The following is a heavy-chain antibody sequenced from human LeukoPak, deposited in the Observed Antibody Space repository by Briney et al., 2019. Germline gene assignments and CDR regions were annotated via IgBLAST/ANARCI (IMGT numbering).Heavy chain of an antibody. D-gene: IGHD6-19*01. CDR1: GFIFDDYA. CDR3: TRRRATSGWYYFDY. V-gene: IGHV3-9*01. Sequence: PGRSLRLSCAASGFIFDDYAMHWVRQAPGKGLEWVSGISWNSDNVGYADSVKGRFTISRDNAKNSLYLQMNSLRAEDTALYYCTRRRATSGWYYFDYWGQGTRVTVSS. CDR2: ISWNSDNV. J-gene: IGHJ4*02.